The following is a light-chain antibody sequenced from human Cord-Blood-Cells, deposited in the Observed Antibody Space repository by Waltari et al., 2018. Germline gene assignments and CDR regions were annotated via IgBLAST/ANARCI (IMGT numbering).Light chain of an antibody. CDR1: SSHVGAYNY. J-gene: IGLJ3*02. CDR3: SSYTSSSTWV. CDR2: DVS. V-gene: IGLV2-14*01. Sequence: QSALTQPASVSGSPGPSITISCTGTSSHVGAYNYVSWYHQHPGKAPKLMIYDVSMRPSGVSNRFSGSKSGNTASLTISGLQAEDEADYYCSSYTSSSTWVFGGGTKLTVL.